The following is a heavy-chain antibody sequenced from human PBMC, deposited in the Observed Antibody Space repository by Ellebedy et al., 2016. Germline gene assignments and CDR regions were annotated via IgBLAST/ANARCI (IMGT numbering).Heavy chain of an antibody. D-gene: IGHD3-22*01. J-gene: IGHJ4*02. V-gene: IGHV3-7*01. Sequence: GESLKISXAASGFTFSNAWMSWVRQAPGKGLEWVANIKQDGSEKYYVDSVEGRFTISRDNAKNSLYLQMNSLRAEDTAVYYCARDSHSSGYYELDYWGQGTLVTVSS. CDR3: ARDSHSSGYYELDY. CDR1: GFTFSNAW. CDR2: IKQDGSEK.